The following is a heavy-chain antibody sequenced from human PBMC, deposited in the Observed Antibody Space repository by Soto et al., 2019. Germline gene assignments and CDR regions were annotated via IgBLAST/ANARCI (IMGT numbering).Heavy chain of an antibody. CDR2: IYYSGST. J-gene: IGHJ4*02. V-gene: IGHV4-59*01. CDR1: GGSISSYY. D-gene: IGHD3-22*01. Sequence: SETLSLTCTVSGGSISSYYWSWIRQPPGKGLEWIGYIYYSGSTNYNPSLKSRVTISVDTSKNQFSLKLSSVTAADTAVYYCARASSDYYDSSGPNYFDYWGQGTLVTVTS. CDR3: ARASSDYYDSSGPNYFDY.